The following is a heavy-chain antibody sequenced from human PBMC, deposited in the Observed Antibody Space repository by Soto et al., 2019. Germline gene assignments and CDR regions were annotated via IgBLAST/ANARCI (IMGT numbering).Heavy chain of an antibody. Sequence: QVQLVQSGAEVKKPGASVKVSCKASGYTFTGYYMHWVRQAPGQGLEWMGWINPNSGGTNYEQKFQGWVTMTRDTSISTAYMELSRLRSDDTAVYYCARDPGYGSGSYYDYWGQGTRVTVSS. J-gene: IGHJ4*02. D-gene: IGHD3-10*01. CDR1: GYTFTGYY. CDR2: INPNSGGT. V-gene: IGHV1-2*04. CDR3: ARDPGYGSGSYYDY.